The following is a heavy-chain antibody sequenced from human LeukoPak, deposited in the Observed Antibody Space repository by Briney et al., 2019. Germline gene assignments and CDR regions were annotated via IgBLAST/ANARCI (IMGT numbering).Heavy chain of an antibody. CDR2: INSDGSST. J-gene: IGHJ4*02. CDR3: AREAAMGYYFDY. CDR1: GFTFSSYG. Sequence: GGSLRLSCAASGFTFSSYGMHWVRQAPGKGLVWVSRINSDGSSTSYADSVKGRFTISRDNAKNTLYLQMNSLRAEDTAVYYCAREAAMGYYFDYWGQGTLVTVSS. V-gene: IGHV3-74*01. D-gene: IGHD2-2*01.